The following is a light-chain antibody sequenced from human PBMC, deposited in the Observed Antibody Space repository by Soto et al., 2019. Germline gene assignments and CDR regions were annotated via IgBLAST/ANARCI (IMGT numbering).Light chain of an antibody. CDR3: QKYNSPPRT. Sequence: DIQMTQSPSSLSASIGDRVTITCRASQGINNFLAWYQQKPGEAPKLLLYAASILRSGVPSRFSGSGSGTDFTRTISSLQTEDVATYYCQKYNSPPRTFGQGTRV. CDR1: QGINNF. CDR2: AAS. J-gene: IGKJ1*01. V-gene: IGKV1-27*01.